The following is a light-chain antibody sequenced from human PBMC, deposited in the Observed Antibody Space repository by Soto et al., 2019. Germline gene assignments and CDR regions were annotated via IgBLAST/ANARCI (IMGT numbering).Light chain of an antibody. Sequence: QSVLTQPPSASGTPGQRVTISCSGSSSNIGSNTVNWYQQLPGTAPKLLIYSHNQRPSGVPDRFSDSKSGTSASLAISGLQSEDEADYYCAAWDDILNGVVFGGGTKLTVL. CDR1: SSNIGSNT. CDR2: SHN. CDR3: AAWDDILNGVV. V-gene: IGLV1-44*01. J-gene: IGLJ2*01.